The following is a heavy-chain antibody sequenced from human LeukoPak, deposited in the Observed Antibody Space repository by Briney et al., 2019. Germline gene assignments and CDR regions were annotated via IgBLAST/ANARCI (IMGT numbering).Heavy chain of an antibody. V-gene: IGHV3-53*05. CDR1: GFTVSSNY. CDR2: IYSGDRT. D-gene: IGHD1-26*01. Sequence: GGSLRLSCAASGFTVSSNYMSWVRQAPGKGLEWVSLIYSGDRTYYADSVKGRFTISRDNSKNTLYLQMSSLRAEDTAVYYCVSPLVGATPLFSHDAFDIWGQGTMVTVSS. J-gene: IGHJ3*02. CDR3: VSPLVGATPLFSHDAFDI.